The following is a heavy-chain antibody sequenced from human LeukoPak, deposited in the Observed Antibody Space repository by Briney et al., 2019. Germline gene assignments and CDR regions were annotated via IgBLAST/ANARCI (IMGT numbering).Heavy chain of an antibody. Sequence: GGSLRLSCAASGFTFSSCWMSWVRQAPGKGLEWVANIKQDGSEKYYVDSVKGRFTISRDNAKNSLYLQMNSLRAEDTAVYYCARDWQWLVRIYDYWGQGTLVTVSS. CDR2: IKQDGSEK. CDR3: ARDWQWLVRIYDY. V-gene: IGHV3-7*01. J-gene: IGHJ4*02. CDR1: GFTFSSCW. D-gene: IGHD6-19*01.